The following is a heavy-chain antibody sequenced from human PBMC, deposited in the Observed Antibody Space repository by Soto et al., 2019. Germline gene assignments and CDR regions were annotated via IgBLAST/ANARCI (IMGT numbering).Heavy chain of an antibody. J-gene: IGHJ6*02. Sequence: QVQLVQSGAEVKKPGSSVKVSCKASGGTFSSYAISWVRQAPGQGLEWMGGIIPIFCTANYAQKFQGRVTITADDSTSKAYMELSSLRSEDTAVYYCARDHGLLEDYYYGMDVWGQGTTVTVSS. CDR1: GGTFSSYA. CDR2: IIPIFCTA. CDR3: ARDHGLLEDYYYGMDV. D-gene: IGHD1-26*01. V-gene: IGHV1-69*12.